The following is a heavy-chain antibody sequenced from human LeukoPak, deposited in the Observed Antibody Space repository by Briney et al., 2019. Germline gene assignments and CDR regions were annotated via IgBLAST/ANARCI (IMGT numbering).Heavy chain of an antibody. Sequence: SVKVSCKTSGGTFSSFTISWVRQAPGQGLEWMGGVIPIFGTANYAPKFQGRVTITTDESTSTAYMELSSLRSEDTAVYYCASPYCGGDCSPITQGAFDIWGQGTMVTVSS. D-gene: IGHD2-21*02. CDR1: GGTFSSFT. CDR3: ASPYCGGDCSPITQGAFDI. J-gene: IGHJ3*02. CDR2: VIPIFGTA. V-gene: IGHV1-69*05.